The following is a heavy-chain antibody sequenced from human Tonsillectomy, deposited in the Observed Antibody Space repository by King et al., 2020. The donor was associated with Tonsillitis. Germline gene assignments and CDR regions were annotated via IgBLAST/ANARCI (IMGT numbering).Heavy chain of an antibody. CDR3: ARERLYSSAWGIDY. D-gene: IGHD6-19*01. V-gene: IGHV3-33*05. Sequence: VQLVESGGGVVQPGGSLRLSCASSGFAFKSYGMHWVRQAPGKGLEWVAVISFDATRQNYADSVKGRFTISRDNAKNTLYLQMNSLTAEDTAFYYCARERLYSSAWGIDYWGQGSLVTVPS. CDR1: GFAFKSYG. J-gene: IGHJ4*02. CDR2: ISFDATRQ.